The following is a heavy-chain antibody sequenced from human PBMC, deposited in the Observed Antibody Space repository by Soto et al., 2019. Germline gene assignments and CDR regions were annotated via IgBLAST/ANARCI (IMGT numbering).Heavy chain of an antibody. CDR3: VTHPGGGGY. D-gene: IGHD3-10*01. J-gene: IGHJ4*02. CDR1: GFTVSNNY. CDR2: IYSGGYT. V-gene: IGHV3-53*01. Sequence: EVQLVESAGGLIQPGGSLRLSCAVSGFTVSNNYMSWVRQAPGKGLEGVSVIYSGGYTAYGDSVKGRFTISRDNSKKTTYLQMNIRGAGGAAVFSWVTHPGGGGYWGQGTLVSVSS.